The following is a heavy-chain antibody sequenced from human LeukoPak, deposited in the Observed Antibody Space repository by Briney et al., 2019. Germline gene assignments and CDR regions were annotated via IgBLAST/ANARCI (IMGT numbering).Heavy chain of an antibody. D-gene: IGHD4-17*01. CDR3: VRSKSGTYGWFDP. Sequence: SETLSLTCTVSGGSITSYYGSWIRQPPGKGLEWIGYIYYSGTTNYNPSLKSRVTISVDTSNNQFSLTVNSMTAADTAVYYCVRSKSGTYGWFDPWGQGTLVTVSS. J-gene: IGHJ5*02. V-gene: IGHV4-59*01. CDR2: IYYSGTT. CDR1: GGSITSYY.